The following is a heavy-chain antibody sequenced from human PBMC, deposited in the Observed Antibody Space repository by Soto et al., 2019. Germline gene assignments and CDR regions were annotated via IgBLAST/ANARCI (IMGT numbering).Heavy chain of an antibody. CDR2: IYYSGST. CDR3: ARHEGYTYYDFWSGYWAFDI. Sequence: PSETLSVTCTVSGGSISSSSYYWGWIRQPPGKGLEWIGSIYYSGSTYYNPSLKSRVTISVDTSKNQFSLKLSSVTAADTAVYYCARHEGYTYYDFWSGYWAFDIWGQGTMVTVSS. J-gene: IGHJ3*02. CDR1: GGSISSSSYY. D-gene: IGHD3-3*01. V-gene: IGHV4-39*01.